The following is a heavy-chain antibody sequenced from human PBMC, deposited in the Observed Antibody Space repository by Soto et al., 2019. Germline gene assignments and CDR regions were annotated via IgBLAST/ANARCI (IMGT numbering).Heavy chain of an antibody. CDR2: IYYSGST. D-gene: IGHD2-2*02. CDR1: GGSISSGGYY. V-gene: IGHV4-31*03. J-gene: IGHJ4*02. Sequence: SETLSLTCTVSGGSISSGGYYWSWIRQHPGKGLEWIGYIYYSGSTYYNPSLKSRVTISVDTSKNQFSLKLSSVTAADTAVYYCARDSQYPALSYFDYWGQGTLVTVSS. CDR3: ARDSQYPALSYFDY.